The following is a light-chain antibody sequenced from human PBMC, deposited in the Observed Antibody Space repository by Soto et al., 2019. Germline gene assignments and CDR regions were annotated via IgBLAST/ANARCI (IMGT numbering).Light chain of an antibody. V-gene: IGLV1-51*01. Sequence: QSVLTQPPSVSAAPGQKVTISCSGSSSNIGSNSVSWYQHLPGTAPKLLIYDNNKRPSGIPDRFSGSKSDTSATLGITGLQTGDEADYYCGTWDSSLIAALFGGGTKLTVL. CDR2: DNN. CDR3: GTWDSSLIAAL. CDR1: SSNIGSNS. J-gene: IGLJ2*01.